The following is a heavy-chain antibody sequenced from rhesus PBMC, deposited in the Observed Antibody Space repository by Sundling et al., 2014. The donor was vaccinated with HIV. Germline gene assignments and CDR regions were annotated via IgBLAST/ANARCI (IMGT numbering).Heavy chain of an antibody. CDR2: IYGSGSST. V-gene: IGHV4-93*01. D-gene: IGHD4-29*01. CDR1: GGSISSDNW. J-gene: IGHJ4*01. Sequence: QVQLQESGPAVVKPSETLSLTCAVSGGSISSDNWWSWIRQSPGKGLEWIGYIYGSGSSTNYNPSLKSRVTLSVDTSKNQLSLKLSSMTAADTAVYYCARDLYGSSLKYWGQGVLVTVSS. CDR3: ARDLYGSSLKY.